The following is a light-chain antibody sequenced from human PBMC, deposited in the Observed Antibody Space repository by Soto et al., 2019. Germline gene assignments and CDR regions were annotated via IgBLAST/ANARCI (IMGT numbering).Light chain of an antibody. J-gene: IGKJ1*01. CDR1: QSISSSY. CDR2: GTF. Sequence: EVVLTHSPVTLSLSPGDRATLSCRASQSISSSYLAWYQQKPGQAPRLLIYGTFNRATGIPDRFSGDGSGTDVTLTINRLEPEDFAVYFCQQCGLSPRTFGQGTKVEV. CDR3: QQCGLSPRT. V-gene: IGKV3-20*01.